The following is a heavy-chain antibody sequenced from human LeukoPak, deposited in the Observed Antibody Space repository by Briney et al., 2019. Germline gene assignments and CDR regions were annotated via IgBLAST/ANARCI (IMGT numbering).Heavy chain of an antibody. D-gene: IGHD2-15*01. CDR2: IYYSGST. J-gene: IGHJ4*02. V-gene: IGHV4-31*03. Sequence: SETLSLTCTVSGGSISRGGYYWSWIRQHPGKGLEWIGYIYYSGSTYYNPSLKSRVTISVDTSKNQFSLKLSSVTAADTAVYYCAKQLGYCSDGSCYFPYWGQGTLVTVSS. CDR3: AKQLGYCSDGSCYFPY. CDR1: GGSISRGGYY.